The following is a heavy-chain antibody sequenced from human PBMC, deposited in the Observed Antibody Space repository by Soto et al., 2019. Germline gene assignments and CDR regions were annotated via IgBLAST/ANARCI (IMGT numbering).Heavy chain of an antibody. CDR3: ARDIEGGYDSSGYYYVLNWFDP. D-gene: IGHD3-22*01. J-gene: IGHJ5*02. V-gene: IGHV4-31*03. CDR1: GGSISSGGYY. Sequence: SETLSLTCTVSGGSISSGGYYWSWIRQHPGKGLEWIGYIYYSGSTYYNPSLKSRVTISVDTSKNQFSLKLSSVTAADTAVYYCARDIEGGYDSSGYYYVLNWFDPWGQGTLVTVSS. CDR2: IYYSGST.